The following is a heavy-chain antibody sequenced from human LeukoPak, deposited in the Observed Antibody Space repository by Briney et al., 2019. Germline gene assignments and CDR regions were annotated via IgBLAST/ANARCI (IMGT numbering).Heavy chain of an antibody. Sequence: ASVKVSCKVSGYTLTELSMHWVRQAPGKGLEWMGGFDPEDGETIYAQEFQGRVTMTEDTSTDTAYMELSSLRSEDTAVYYCATASSSWYYYFDYWGQGTLVTVSS. CDR2: FDPEDGET. V-gene: IGHV1-24*01. CDR3: ATASSSWYYYFDY. D-gene: IGHD6-13*01. CDR1: GYTLTELS. J-gene: IGHJ4*02.